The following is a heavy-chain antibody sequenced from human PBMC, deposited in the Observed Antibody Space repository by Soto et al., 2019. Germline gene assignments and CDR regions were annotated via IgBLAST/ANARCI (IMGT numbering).Heavy chain of an antibody. D-gene: IGHD3-10*01. CDR1: GFTFSTYA. CDR3: AKARSGSFSGFDS. V-gene: IGHV3-23*01. Sequence: GGSLRLSCAASGFTFSTYAMSWVRQAPGKGLEWVSGISGSAGNTYYADSVKGRFTISRDNSKNTLSLQMNSLRAEDTAVYYCAKARSGSFSGFDSWGQGTLVTVPQ. J-gene: IGHJ4*02. CDR2: ISGSAGNT.